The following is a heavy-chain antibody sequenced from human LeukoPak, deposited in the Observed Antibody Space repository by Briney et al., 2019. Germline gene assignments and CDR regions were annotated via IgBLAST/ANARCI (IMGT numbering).Heavy chain of an antibody. D-gene: IGHD3-22*01. CDR1: GFTIRSYW. V-gene: IGHV3-74*01. Sequence: GSLSLTCAASGFTIRSYWLHWVRQAPGQGLVWVLRINSDGSSTSYADSVRGRFTTYRDNTNNTLYLQMNSLRAEDTAVYYCTRGADSSGYPDAFDIWGQGTMVTVSS. J-gene: IGHJ3*02. CDR2: INSDGSST. CDR3: TRGADSSGYPDAFDI.